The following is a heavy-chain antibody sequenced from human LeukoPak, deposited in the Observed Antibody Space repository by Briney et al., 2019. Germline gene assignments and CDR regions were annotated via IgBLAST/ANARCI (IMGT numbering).Heavy chain of an antibody. CDR3: ARVVTMVRGVRHPRDNWFDP. CDR2: IYYSGST. J-gene: IGHJ5*02. Sequence: SETLSLTYTVSGGSISSYYWSWIRRPPGKGLEWIGYIYYSGSTNYNPSLKSRVTISVDTSKNQFSLKLSSVTAADTAVYYCARVVTMVRGVRHPRDNWFDPWGQGTLVTVSS. CDR1: GGSISSYY. D-gene: IGHD3-10*01. V-gene: IGHV4-59*01.